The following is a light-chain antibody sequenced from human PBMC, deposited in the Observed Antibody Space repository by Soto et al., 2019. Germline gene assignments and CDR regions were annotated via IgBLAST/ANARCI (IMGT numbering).Light chain of an antibody. J-gene: IGKJ4*01. Sequence: DVQMTQSPSSLSASVGDRVTITCRASQTISRQLNWYQQKPGKAPNLLIFGASGLQSGVPSRFTGSGYGTDFTLTITSLQPEDFATYYCQQSYTMPALTFGGGTKVEI. CDR1: QTISRQ. V-gene: IGKV1-39*01. CDR3: QQSYTMPALT. CDR2: GAS.